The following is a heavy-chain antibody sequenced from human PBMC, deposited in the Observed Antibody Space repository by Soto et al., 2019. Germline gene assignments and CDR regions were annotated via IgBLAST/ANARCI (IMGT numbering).Heavy chain of an antibody. J-gene: IGHJ5*02. V-gene: IGHV4-34*01. CDR1: GGSFSGYY. CDR3: ARRAAAGTFWFDP. Sequence: SETLSLTCAVYGGSFSGYYWSWIRQPPGKGLEWIGEINHSGSTNYNPSLKSRVTISVDTSKNQFSLKLSSVTAADTAVYYCARRAAAGTFWFDPWGQGTLVTVSS. CDR2: INHSGST. D-gene: IGHD6-13*01.